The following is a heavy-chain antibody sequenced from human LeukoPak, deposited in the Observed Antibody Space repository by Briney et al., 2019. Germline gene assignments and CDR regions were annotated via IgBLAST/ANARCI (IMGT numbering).Heavy chain of an antibody. CDR2: IYYGGTT. CDR3: ARHPFGGNPLDY. Sequence: PSETLSLTCTVSGGSISSSSYYWGWIRQPPGKGLEWIGSIYYGGTTYYNPSLKSRVTISVDTSKNQFSLKLSSVTAADTAVYYCARHPFGGNPLDYWGQGTLVTVSS. V-gene: IGHV4-39*01. CDR1: GGSISSSSYY. D-gene: IGHD4-23*01. J-gene: IGHJ4*02.